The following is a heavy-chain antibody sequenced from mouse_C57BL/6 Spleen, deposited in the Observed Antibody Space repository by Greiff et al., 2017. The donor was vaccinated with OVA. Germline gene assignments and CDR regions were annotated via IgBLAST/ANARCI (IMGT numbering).Heavy chain of an antibody. D-gene: IGHD1-1*01. CDR3: ARDCYGSSYVPFAY. CDR1: GYTFTDYN. V-gene: IGHV1-22*01. J-gene: IGHJ3*01. CDR2: INPNNGGT. Sequence: EVQRVESGPELVKPGASVKMSCKASGYTFTDYNMHWVKQSHGKSLEWIGYINPNNGGTSYNQKFKGKATLTVNKSSSTAYMDLRSLTSEDSAVYYCARDCYGSSYVPFAYWGQGTLVTVSA.